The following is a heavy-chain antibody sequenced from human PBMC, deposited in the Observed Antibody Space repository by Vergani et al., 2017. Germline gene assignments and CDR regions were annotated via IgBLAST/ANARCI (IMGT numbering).Heavy chain of an antibody. CDR2: IWYDGSNK. D-gene: IGHD1-26*01. CDR3: AKEEQGNFDY. CDR1: GFTFSSYG. J-gene: IGHJ4*02. Sequence: QVQLVESGGGVVQPGRSLRLSCAASGFTFSSYGMHWVRQAPGKGLEWVAVIWYDGSNKYYADSVKGRFTISRDNSKNTLYLQMNSLRAEDTAVYYCAKEEQGNFDYWGQGTLVTVSS. V-gene: IGHV3-33*06.